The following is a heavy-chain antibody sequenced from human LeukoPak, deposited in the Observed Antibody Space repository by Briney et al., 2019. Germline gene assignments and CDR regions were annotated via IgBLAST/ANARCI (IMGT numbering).Heavy chain of an antibody. D-gene: IGHD3-3*01. V-gene: IGHV4-34*01. Sequence: SETLSLTCAVYGGSFSGYYWSWIRQPPGKGLEWIGEINHSGSTNYNPSLKSRVTISVDTSKNQFSLKLSSVTAADTAVYYCARARHYDFWSGNDAFDIWGQGTMATVSS. CDR2: INHSGST. J-gene: IGHJ3*02. CDR1: GGSFSGYY. CDR3: ARARHYDFWSGNDAFDI.